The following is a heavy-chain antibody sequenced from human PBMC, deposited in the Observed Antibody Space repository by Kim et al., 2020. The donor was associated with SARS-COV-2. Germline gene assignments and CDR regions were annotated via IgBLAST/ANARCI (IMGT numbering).Heavy chain of an antibody. CDR1: GGTFSSYA. J-gene: IGHJ4*02. D-gene: IGHD5-12*01. Sequence: SLKVSCKASGGTFSSYAISWVRQAPGQGLEWMGGIIPIFGTANYAPKFQGRVTITADKSTSTAYMELSSLRSEDTAVYYCARDREMATPDWGQGTLVTVSS. V-gene: IGHV1-69*06. CDR2: IIPIFGTA. CDR3: ARDREMATPD.